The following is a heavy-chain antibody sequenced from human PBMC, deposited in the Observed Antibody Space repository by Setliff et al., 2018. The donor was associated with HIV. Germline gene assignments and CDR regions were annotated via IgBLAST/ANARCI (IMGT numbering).Heavy chain of an antibody. CDR2: IYHTGKT. CDR1: GGSISDNKYY. J-gene: IGHJ6*02. Sequence: KTSETLSLTCSVSGGSISDNKYYWSWIRQPPGKGLEWTGSIYHTGKTYYNSALKNRLTISVDTSKNQFSLELSSVTAADTAVYYCARTDWARTSYYYYYGMNVWGQGTTVTVSS. D-gene: IGHD3-9*01. CDR3: ARTDWARTSYYYYYGMNV. V-gene: IGHV4-39*01.